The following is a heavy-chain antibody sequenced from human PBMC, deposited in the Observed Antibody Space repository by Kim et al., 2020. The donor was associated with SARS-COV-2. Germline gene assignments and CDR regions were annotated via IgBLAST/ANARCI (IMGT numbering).Heavy chain of an antibody. V-gene: IGHV1-46*01. CDR2: INPSGGST. Sequence: ASVKVSCKASGYTFTSYYMHWVRQAPGQGLEWMGIINPSGGSTSYAQKFQGRVTMTRDTSTSTVYMELSSLRSEDTAVYYCARDGKDIVVVPAAIEGGWFDPWGQGTLVTVSS. CDR1: GYTFTSYY. CDR3: ARDGKDIVVVPAAIEGGWFDP. J-gene: IGHJ5*02. D-gene: IGHD2-2*02.